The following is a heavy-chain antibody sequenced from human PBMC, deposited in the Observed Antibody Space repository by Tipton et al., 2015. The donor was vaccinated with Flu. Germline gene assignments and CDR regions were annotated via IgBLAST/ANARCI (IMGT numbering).Heavy chain of an antibody. CDR1: GFTFSSYS. CDR3: ARDDGDYVNAFDI. V-gene: IGHV3-21*01. Sequence: SLRLSCAASGFTFSSYSMNWVRQAPGKGLEWVSSISSSSYIYYADSVKGRFTISRDNAKNSLYLQMNSLRAEDTAVYYCARDDGDYVNAFDIWGQGTMVTVSS. D-gene: IGHD4-17*01. J-gene: IGHJ3*02. CDR2: ISSSSYI.